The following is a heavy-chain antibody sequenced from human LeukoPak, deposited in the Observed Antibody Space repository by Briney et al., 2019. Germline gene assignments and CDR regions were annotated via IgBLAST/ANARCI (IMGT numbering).Heavy chain of an antibody. Sequence: GASVKVSCKVSGYTLTELSMHWVRQAPGKGLEWMGGFDPEDGETIYAQKFQGRVTITTDESTSTAYMELSSLRSEDTAVYYCARHQKLGWPDWFDPWGQGTLVTVSS. D-gene: IGHD7-27*01. V-gene: IGHV1-24*01. CDR3: ARHQKLGWPDWFDP. CDR1: GYTLTELS. CDR2: FDPEDGET. J-gene: IGHJ5*02.